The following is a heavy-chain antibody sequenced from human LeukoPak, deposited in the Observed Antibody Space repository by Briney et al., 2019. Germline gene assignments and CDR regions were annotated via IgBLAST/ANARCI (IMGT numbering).Heavy chain of an antibody. J-gene: IGHJ3*02. CDR1: GFTFSSYA. Sequence: GGSLRLSCADSGFTFSSYAMSWVRQAPGKGLEWVSGVTTSGDSTFYADSVKGRFTISRDNSKNTLYLQMNSLRVEDTAVYYCASAAGAFDNWGQGTMVTVSS. CDR3: ASAAGAFDN. CDR2: VTTSGDST. V-gene: IGHV3-23*01. D-gene: IGHD6-13*01.